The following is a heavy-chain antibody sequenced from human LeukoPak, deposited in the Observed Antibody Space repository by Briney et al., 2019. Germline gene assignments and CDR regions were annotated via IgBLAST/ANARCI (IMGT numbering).Heavy chain of an antibody. CDR3: ATEEGCSGGSCYFDY. Sequence: SGTLSLTCAVSGGSISSSYYWSWIRQPAGKGLEWIGRIYTSGSTNYNPSLKSRVTMSVDTSKNQFSLKLSSVTAADTAVYYCATEEGCSGGSCYFDYWGQGTLVTVSS. D-gene: IGHD2-15*01. V-gene: IGHV4-4*07. CDR2: IYTSGST. J-gene: IGHJ4*02. CDR1: GGSISSSYY.